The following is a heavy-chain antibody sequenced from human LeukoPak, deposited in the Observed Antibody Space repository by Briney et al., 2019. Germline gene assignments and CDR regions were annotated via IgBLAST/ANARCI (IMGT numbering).Heavy chain of an antibody. CDR1: GFTFSTYA. Sequence: PGGSLRLSCAASGFTFSTYAMSWVRQAPGKGLEWVSGISGSGGSTDYADSVKGRFAISRDNSKNTLYLQMNSLRAEDTAIYSRAKSRSYDNSGSYFDYWGQGTLVTVSS. CDR2: ISGSGGST. V-gene: IGHV3-23*01. CDR3: AKSRSYDNSGSYFDY. D-gene: IGHD3-22*01. J-gene: IGHJ4*02.